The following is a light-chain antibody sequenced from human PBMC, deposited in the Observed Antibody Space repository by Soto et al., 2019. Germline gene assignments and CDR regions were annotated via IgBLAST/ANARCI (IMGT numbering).Light chain of an antibody. CDR1: QSISSK. CDR2: GAS. V-gene: IGKV3-15*01. Sequence: EIVMTQSPATLSVSPGDXATPSCRASQSISSKLAWYQQKPGQAPRIIIYGASTRATGIPVRFSGSGSGTECTLTITSLQSEDVAVYYCQQYIDWPQTFGQGTKV. CDR3: QQYIDWPQT. J-gene: IGKJ1*01.